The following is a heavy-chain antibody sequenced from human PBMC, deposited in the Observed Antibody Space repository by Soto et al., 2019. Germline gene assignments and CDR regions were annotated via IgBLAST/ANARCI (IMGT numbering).Heavy chain of an antibody. Sequence: GRSLRLSCAASGFTFSSYAMSWVRQAPGKGLEWVSAISGSGGSTYYADSVKGRFTISRDNSKNTLYLQMNSLRAEDTAVYYCASLEIVAATTPGFDIWGQGKMVTVSS. CDR1: GFTFSSYA. D-gene: IGHD2-15*01. J-gene: IGHJ3*02. V-gene: IGHV3-23*01. CDR2: ISGSGGST. CDR3: ASLEIVAATTPGFDI.